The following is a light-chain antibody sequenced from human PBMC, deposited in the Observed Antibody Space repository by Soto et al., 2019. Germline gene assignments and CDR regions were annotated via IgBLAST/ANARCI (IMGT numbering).Light chain of an antibody. CDR1: QSVSSN. CDR2: GAS. V-gene: IGKV3-15*01. Sequence: EIVMTQSPATLSVSPGERATRSCRASQSVSSNLAWYQQKPGQAPRLLIYGASTRATGIPARFSGSGSGTEFTLIISSLQSEDFAVYYCQQYNNWPIFTFGPGTKVDIQ. CDR3: QQYNNWPIFT. J-gene: IGKJ3*01.